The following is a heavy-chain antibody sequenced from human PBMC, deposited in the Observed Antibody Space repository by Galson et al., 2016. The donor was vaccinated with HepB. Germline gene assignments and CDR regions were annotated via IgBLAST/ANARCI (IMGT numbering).Heavy chain of an antibody. CDR2: ISRSGDSM. CDR1: GFTFSDYH. V-gene: IGHV3-11*01. CDR3: ARDLPDDSVEYVDVFDL. Sequence: SLRLSCAVSGFTFSDYHMNWIRQAPGTGLEWISYISRSGDSMLYAAPVRGRFSISRDNAKKSLYLQMTNLRAEDTAVYFCARDLPDDSVEYVDVFDLWGQGTMVTVSS. D-gene: IGHD4-17*01. J-gene: IGHJ3*01.